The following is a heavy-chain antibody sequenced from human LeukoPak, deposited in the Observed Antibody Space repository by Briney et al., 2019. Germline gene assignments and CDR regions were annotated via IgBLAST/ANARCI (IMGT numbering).Heavy chain of an antibody. Sequence: SETLSLTCSVSGGSISSYSWSCIRQPPGKGREWIGYMYNSGSTNYNPSLQSRVTISVDTSKNQFSLKLSSVTAAETAVYYCAKDNYYDSSGHYAFDIWGQGTKVTVSS. CDR2: MYNSGST. V-gene: IGHV4-59*01. D-gene: IGHD3-22*01. CDR1: GGSISSYS. CDR3: AKDNYYDSSGHYAFDI. J-gene: IGHJ3*02.